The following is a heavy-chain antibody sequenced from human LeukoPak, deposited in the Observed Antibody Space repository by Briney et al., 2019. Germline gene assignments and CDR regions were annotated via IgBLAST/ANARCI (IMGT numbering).Heavy chain of an antibody. V-gene: IGHV4-39*07. J-gene: IGHJ3*02. CDR2: IYYSGST. CDR3: ARVTTIFGVVWLDAFDI. D-gene: IGHD3-3*01. Sequence: SETLSLTCTVSGGSISSSSYYWGWIRQPPGKGLEWIGSIYYSGSTYYNPSLKSRVTISVDTSKDQFSLKLSSVTAADTAVYYCARVTTIFGVVWLDAFDIWGQGTMVTVSS. CDR1: GGSISSSSYY.